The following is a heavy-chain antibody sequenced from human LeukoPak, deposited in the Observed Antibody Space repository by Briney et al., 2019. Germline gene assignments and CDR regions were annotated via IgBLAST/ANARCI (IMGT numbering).Heavy chain of an antibody. CDR3: ARDYRGSGSFDAFDI. CDR2: INQDGSEK. V-gene: IGHV3-7*01. Sequence: GGSLRLSCAASGFTFSSYWMSWVRQAPGRGVEGVANINQDGSEKYYVDSVKDRFTISRDIARNSLSLQMNSLRAEDTAVYYCARDYRGSGSFDAFDIWGQGTMVTVSS. CDR1: GFTFSSYW. J-gene: IGHJ3*02. D-gene: IGHD3-10*01.